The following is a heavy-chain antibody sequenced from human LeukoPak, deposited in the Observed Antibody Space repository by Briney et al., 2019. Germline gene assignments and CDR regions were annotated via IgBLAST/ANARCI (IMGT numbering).Heavy chain of an antibody. CDR3: ARGGTYCSSTSCYDDWFDP. CDR2: INPNSGGT. J-gene: IGHJ5*02. V-gene: IGHV1-2*02. CDR1: GYTFTGYY. D-gene: IGHD2-2*01. Sequence: ASVKVSCKASGYTFTGYYMHWVRQAPGQGLEWMGWINPNSGGTNYAQKFQGRVTMTRDTSISIAYMELSRLRSDDTAVYYCARGGTYCSSTSCYDDWFDPWGQGTLVTVSS.